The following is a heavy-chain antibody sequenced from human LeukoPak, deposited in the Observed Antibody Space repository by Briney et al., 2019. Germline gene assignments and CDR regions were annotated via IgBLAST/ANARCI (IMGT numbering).Heavy chain of an antibody. CDR1: GDSISSSSYY. D-gene: IGHD6-13*01. J-gene: IGHJ4*02. CDR3: ARSWFSTGPADY. CDR2: IFHSGST. V-gene: IGHV4-39*01. Sequence: PSETLSLTCTVSGDSISSSSYYWGWSRQPPGKGLEWIGSIFHSGSTYYNPSLKSRVTISVDTSKNQFSLKLTSVTAADTAVYYCARSWFSTGPADYWGQGTLVTVSS.